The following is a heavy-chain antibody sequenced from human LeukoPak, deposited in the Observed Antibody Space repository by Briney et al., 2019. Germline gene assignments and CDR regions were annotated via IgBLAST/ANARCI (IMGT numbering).Heavy chain of an antibody. J-gene: IGHJ4*02. CDR1: GGSLSGYY. V-gene: IGHV4-34*01. CDR3: ARLAWGRLDY. D-gene: IGHD7-27*01. Sequence: SETLSLTCAVYGGSLSGYYWSWIRQPPGKGLEWIGEINHSGSTSYNPSLKSRVTISVDTSKNQFSLKLTSVTAADTAVSYCARLAWGRLDYWGQGTLVTVSS. CDR2: INHSGST.